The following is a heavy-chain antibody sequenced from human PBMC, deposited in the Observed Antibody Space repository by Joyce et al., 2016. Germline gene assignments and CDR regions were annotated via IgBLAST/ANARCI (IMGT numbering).Heavy chain of an antibody. CDR3: ARSSYTNGIFDY. CDR1: GFTFSSYC. D-gene: IGHD2-8*01. V-gene: IGHV3-21*01. Sequence: EVQLVESGGGLVKPGGSLRLSCAASGFTFSSYCMSWVRQAPGKGLEWVSSLSSSSSYIKYTDSVKGRFTISRDNAKNSLYLQMNSLRVEDTAVYYCARSSYTNGIFDYWGQGTLVTVSS. J-gene: IGHJ4*02. CDR2: LSSSSSYI.